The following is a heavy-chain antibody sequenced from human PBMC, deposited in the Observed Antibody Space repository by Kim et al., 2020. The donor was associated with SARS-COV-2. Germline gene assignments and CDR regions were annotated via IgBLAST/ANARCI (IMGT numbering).Heavy chain of an antibody. CDR2: VSGSGDNT. D-gene: IGHD3-10*01. Sequence: GGSLRLSCAASGLIFPSFGMNWVRQAPGKGLQWVSGVSGSGDNTYYADSVKGRFIISRDNSRNSLYLQMNSLRDEDTAVYYCVKALSSGPSWGQGTLVTVSS. J-gene: IGHJ5*02. CDR3: VKALSSGPS. CDR1: GLIFPSFG. V-gene: IGHV3-23*01.